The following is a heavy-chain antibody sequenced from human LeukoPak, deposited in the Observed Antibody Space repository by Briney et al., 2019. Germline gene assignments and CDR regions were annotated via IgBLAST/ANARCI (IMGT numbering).Heavy chain of an antibody. CDR3: ARTTSSTYYYYYMDV. V-gene: IGHV4-59*01. Sequence: SETLSLTCTVSGGSISSYYWSWIRQPPGKGLEWIGYIYYSGSTNYNPSLKSRVTISVDTSKNQFSLKLSSVTAADTAVYYCARTTSSTYYYYYMDVWGKGTTVTVSS. J-gene: IGHJ6*03. CDR2: IYYSGST. CDR1: GGSISSYY. D-gene: IGHD6-13*01.